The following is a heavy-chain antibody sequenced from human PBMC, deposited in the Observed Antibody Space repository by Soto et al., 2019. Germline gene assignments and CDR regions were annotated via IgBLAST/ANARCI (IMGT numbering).Heavy chain of an antibody. J-gene: IGHJ4*02. D-gene: IGHD6-19*01. Sequence: GESLKISCKGSGYSFTTYWISWVRQMPGKGLEWMGRIDPSDSYTNYSPSFQGHVTISADKSIGTAYLQWSSLKASDTAMYYCARHNGTVWSGFFDYWGQGTLVTVSS. CDR1: GYSFTTYW. CDR3: ARHNGTVWSGFFDY. V-gene: IGHV5-10-1*01. CDR2: IDPSDSYT.